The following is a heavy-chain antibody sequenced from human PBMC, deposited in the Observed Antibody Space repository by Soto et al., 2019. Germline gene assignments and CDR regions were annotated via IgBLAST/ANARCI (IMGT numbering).Heavy chain of an antibody. CDR2: IYHSGST. J-gene: IGHJ4*02. V-gene: IGHV4-4*02. CDR3: ARVPNTYPAKIDY. D-gene: IGHD2-2*01. Sequence: PSETLSLTCAVSGGSINSRYWWSWVRQSPGKGLEWIGEIYHSGSTNYNPSLKSRVTISVDTSKNQFSLKLSSVTAADTAVYYCARVPNTYPAKIDYWGQGTLVTVSS. CDR1: GGSINSRYW.